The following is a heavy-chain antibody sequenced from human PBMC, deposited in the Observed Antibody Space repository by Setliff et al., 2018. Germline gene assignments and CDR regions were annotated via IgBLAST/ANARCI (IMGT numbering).Heavy chain of an antibody. J-gene: IGHJ4*02. CDR3: ARTGTYRYFDY. CDR2: IYTTGIT. Sequence: SETLSLTCSVSGGSISSGSDYWTWIRQPAGKALEWIGHIYTTGITSYNPSLKSRVTISGDTSKNQFSLKLSSVTAADTAVYYCARTGTYRYFDYWGQGALVTVSS. D-gene: IGHD1-1*01. V-gene: IGHV4-61*09. CDR1: GGSISSGSDY.